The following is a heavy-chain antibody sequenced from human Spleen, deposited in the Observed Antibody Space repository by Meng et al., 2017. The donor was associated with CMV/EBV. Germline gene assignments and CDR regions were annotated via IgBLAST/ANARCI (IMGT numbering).Heavy chain of an antibody. CDR3: ARGANYYDSSNYHWFDP. CDR1: GASISSTSYY. J-gene: IGHJ5*02. V-gene: IGHV4-39*02. Sequence: SETLSLTCTVSGASISSTSYYWGWIRQPPWKGLEWIGSIYYSGSTYYNPSLRSRVTIPVDPSKNHFSLRLSSVTAADTAVYHCARGANYYDSSNYHWFDPWGQGTLVTVSS. CDR2: IYYSGST. D-gene: IGHD3-22*01.